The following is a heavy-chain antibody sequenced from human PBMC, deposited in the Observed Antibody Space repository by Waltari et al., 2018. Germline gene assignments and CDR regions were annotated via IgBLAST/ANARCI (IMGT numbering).Heavy chain of an antibody. D-gene: IGHD6-19*01. CDR3: ARDRGWLAHDY. J-gene: IGHJ4*02. V-gene: IGHV3-7*04. CDR2: IKQDGSTK. CDR1: GFSFDKYW. Sequence: EVQLVESGGDLVQPGGSLSLPCAASGFSFDKYWMAGVRQGQGKGLEWVAKIKQDGSTKYYEGSVRGRFTISRDNAKNSLYLQMNSLRAEDTAVYYCARDRGWLAHDYWGQGTLVTVSS.